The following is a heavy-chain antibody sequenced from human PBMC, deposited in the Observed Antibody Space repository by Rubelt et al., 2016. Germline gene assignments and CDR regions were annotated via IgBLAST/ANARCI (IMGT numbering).Heavy chain of an antibody. D-gene: IGHD2-15*01. CDR3: ARDLGYCSGGSCYSSGYNYYYYGMDV. Sequence: AMNWVRQAPGQGLEWMGWINTNTGYPTYAQGFTGRFVFSLDTSVSTAYLQISSLKAEDTAVYYCARDLGYCSGGSCYSSGYNYYYYGMDVWGQGTTVTVSS. CDR2: INTNTGYP. V-gene: IGHV7-4-1*02. CDR1: A. J-gene: IGHJ6*02.